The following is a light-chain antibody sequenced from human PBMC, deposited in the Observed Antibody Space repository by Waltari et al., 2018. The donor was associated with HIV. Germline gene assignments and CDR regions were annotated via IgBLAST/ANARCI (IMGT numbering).Light chain of an antibody. CDR3: CAYAGSTTYVI. Sequence: QSALTQPASVSGSPGPSITISCTGTSSDVGGYKLVSWYQQHPGKAPKLMIYEVSKRPSGVSNRFSGSKSGNTASLTISGLQAEDEADYYCCAYAGSTTYVIFGGGTKLTVL. CDR2: EVS. V-gene: IGLV2-23*02. J-gene: IGLJ2*01. CDR1: SSDVGGYKL.